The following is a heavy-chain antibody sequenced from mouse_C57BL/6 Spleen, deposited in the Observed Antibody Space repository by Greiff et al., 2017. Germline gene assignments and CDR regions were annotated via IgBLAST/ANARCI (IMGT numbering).Heavy chain of an antibody. Sequence: EVQLVESGGGLVKPGGSLKLSCAASGFTFSSYAMSWVRQTPEKRLEWVAIISDGGSYTDYPDNVKGRFTISRDNAKNNRYLQMSHLKTEDTAMYYCAREDDGYYVGWFAYWGQGTLVTVSA. V-gene: IGHV5-4*01. J-gene: IGHJ3*01. D-gene: IGHD2-3*01. CDR3: AREDDGYYVGWFAY. CDR2: ISDGGSYT. CDR1: GFTFSSYA.